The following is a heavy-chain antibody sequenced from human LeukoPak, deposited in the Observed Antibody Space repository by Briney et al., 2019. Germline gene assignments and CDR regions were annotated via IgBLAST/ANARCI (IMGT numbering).Heavy chain of an antibody. V-gene: IGHV3-30*18. Sequence: GGSLRLCCAASGFTFSSYGMHWVRQAPGKGLEWVAVISYDGSNKYYADSVKGRFTISRDNSKNTLYLQMNSLRAEDTAVYYCAKLVVVTATGDYWGQGTLVTVSS. J-gene: IGHJ4*02. CDR3: AKLVVVTATGDY. CDR1: GFTFSSYG. CDR2: ISYDGSNK. D-gene: IGHD2-21*02.